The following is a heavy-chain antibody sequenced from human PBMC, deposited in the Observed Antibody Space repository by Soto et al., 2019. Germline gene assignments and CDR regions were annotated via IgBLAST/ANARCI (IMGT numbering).Heavy chain of an antibody. J-gene: IGHJ4*02. CDR1: GGTFNNYA. CDR3: AREGDDFGGGDY. Sequence: QVHLVQSGAEVKKPGSSVKVSCQASGGTFNNYAMNRIRQAPGQGLEWMGAIIPIFVTANYAQKFQGRVTITADESTRTTYMTLSSLRSEDTAMYYSAREGDDFGGGDYWGQGTLVTVSS. CDR2: IIPIFVTA. D-gene: IGHD4-17*01. V-gene: IGHV1-69*12.